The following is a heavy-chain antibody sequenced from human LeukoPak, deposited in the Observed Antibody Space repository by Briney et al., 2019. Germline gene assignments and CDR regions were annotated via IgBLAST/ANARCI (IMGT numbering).Heavy chain of an antibody. D-gene: IGHD4-17*01. J-gene: IGHJ4*02. V-gene: IGHV4-4*07. Sequence: SETLSLTCIVSGGSITNYYWSWIRQPAGKGLQWIGRISSRGDTNYNPSLKSRVFMSIDRSKNQFSLKLLSLTAADTAVYYRAREYGDFDYWGRGTLVTVSS. CDR3: AREYGDFDY. CDR2: ISSRGDT. CDR1: GGSITNYY.